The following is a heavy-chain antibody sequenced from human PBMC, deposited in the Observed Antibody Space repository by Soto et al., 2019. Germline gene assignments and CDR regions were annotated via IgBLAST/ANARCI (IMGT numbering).Heavy chain of an antibody. D-gene: IGHD5-12*01. J-gene: IGHJ4*02. V-gene: IGHV1-2*04. CDR1: GYTFTGYY. Sequence: GASVKVSCKASGYTFTGYYIHWVRQAPGQGLEWMGWINPNSGGTNYAQKFQGWVTMTRDTSISTAYMELSRLRSDDTAVYYCARSRRDGYKSPFDYWGQGTLVTVSS. CDR3: ARSRRDGYKSPFDY. CDR2: INPNSGGT.